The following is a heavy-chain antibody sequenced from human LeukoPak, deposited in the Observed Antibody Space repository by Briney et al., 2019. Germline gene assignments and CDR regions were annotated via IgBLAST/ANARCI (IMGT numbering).Heavy chain of an antibody. D-gene: IGHD3-3*01. J-gene: IGHJ4*02. CDR2: IKLDENTA. Sequence: GGSLRLSCAASGLSSTIYWMHWVRQVPGKGLVWVSRIKLDENTAYYADFVKGRLTISRDDAKTTVYLQMNSLRAEDSAVYYCARDRPFWNWGQGTLVTVSS. V-gene: IGHV3-74*01. CDR3: ARDRPFWN. CDR1: GLSSTIYW.